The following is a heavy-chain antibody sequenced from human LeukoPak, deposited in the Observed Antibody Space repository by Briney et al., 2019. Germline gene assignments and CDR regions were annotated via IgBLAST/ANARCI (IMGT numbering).Heavy chain of an antibody. V-gene: IGHV4-34*01. CDR3: ARRWNYGRNYYIDV. CDR2: INDNGRA. CDR1: GGSFSNYY. Sequence: PSETLSLTCAVYGGSFSNYYWNWIRQPPGHGLEWLGEINDNGRANYNPSLMSRVTVSVDTSKNQFSLRLTSVTATDTAVYYCARRWNYGRNYYIDVWGKGATVSVSS. D-gene: IGHD1-7*01. J-gene: IGHJ6*03.